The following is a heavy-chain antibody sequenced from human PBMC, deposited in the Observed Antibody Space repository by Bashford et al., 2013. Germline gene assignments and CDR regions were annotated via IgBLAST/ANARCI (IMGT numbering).Heavy chain of an antibody. J-gene: IGHJ4*02. V-gene: IGHV1-69*05. CDR3: AADGRGDILTGYSDY. D-gene: IGHD3-9*01. CDR1: GGTFSSYA. Sequence: SVKVSCKASGGTFSSYAISWVRQAPGQGLEWMGGIIPIFGTANYAQKFQGRVTITRDMSTSTAYMELSSLRSEDTAVYYCAADGRGDILTGYSDYWGQGTLVTVSS. CDR2: IIPIFGTA.